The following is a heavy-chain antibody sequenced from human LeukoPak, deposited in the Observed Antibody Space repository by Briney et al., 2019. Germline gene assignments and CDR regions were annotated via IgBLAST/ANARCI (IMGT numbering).Heavy chain of an antibody. CDR3: ARGQPPSYYDMDV. Sequence: QPGRSLILSCAASGFTFSSYGMHWVRQAPGKGLEWVAVIWSDGSSKHYADSVKGRFTISRENSKNTLYLQMSSLRAEDTALYYCARGQPPSYYDMDVWGQGTTVTVSS. D-gene: IGHD6-13*01. J-gene: IGHJ6*02. CDR1: GFTFSSYG. CDR2: IWSDGSSK. V-gene: IGHV3-33*01.